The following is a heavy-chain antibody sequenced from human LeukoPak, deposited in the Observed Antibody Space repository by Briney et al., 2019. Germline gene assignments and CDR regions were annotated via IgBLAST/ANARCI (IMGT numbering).Heavy chain of an antibody. D-gene: IGHD2-15*01. CDR1: GGSMNDYY. J-gene: IGHJ5*02. CDR3: ARDRYCIGGICYSGRFDP. CDR2: MYYSGST. V-gene: IGHV4-59*01. Sequence: RPSETLSLTCTVSGGSMNDYYWSWIRQPPGKGLEWLGYMYYSGSTNYNPSLKSRVSISIDTSKNQFSLKLSSVTAADTAVYYCARDRYCIGGICYSGRFDPWGRGTLVTVSS.